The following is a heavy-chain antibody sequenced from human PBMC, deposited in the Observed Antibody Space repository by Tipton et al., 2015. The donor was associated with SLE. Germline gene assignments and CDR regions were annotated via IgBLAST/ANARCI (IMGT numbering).Heavy chain of an antibody. CDR1: GASINTYS. CDR2: IYNRGSP. Sequence: TLSLTCSVSGASINTYSWSWIRQPAGKGLEWIGLIYNRGSPTYNPSLKSRVSMSVDTSKNQFSLTLHSLTAADTAVYYCARHYGDYVMSYFDSWGQGTLVTVSS. V-gene: IGHV4-4*07. CDR3: ARHYGDYVMSYFDS. J-gene: IGHJ4*02. D-gene: IGHD4-17*01.